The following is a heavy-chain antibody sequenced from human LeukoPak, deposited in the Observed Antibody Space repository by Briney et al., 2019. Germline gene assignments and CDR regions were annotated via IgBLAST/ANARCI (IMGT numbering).Heavy chain of an antibody. CDR1: GGSFSGYY. Sequence: SETLSLTCAVYGGSFSGYYWSWIRQPPGKGLEWIGEINHSGSTNYNPSLKSRVTISVDRSKNQFSLKLSSVTAADTAVYYCARSYGSGSYSYYFDYWGQGTLVTVSS. V-gene: IGHV4-34*01. J-gene: IGHJ4*02. CDR3: ARSYGSGSYSYYFDY. D-gene: IGHD3-10*01. CDR2: INHSGST.